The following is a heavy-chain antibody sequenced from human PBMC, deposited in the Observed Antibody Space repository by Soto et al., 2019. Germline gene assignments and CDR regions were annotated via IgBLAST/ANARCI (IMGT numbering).Heavy chain of an antibody. CDR2: IGGSGGNG. J-gene: IGHJ4*02. Sequence: EVQLLESGGGLVQPGGSLRLSCAASGFTFNAYAMTWVRQAPGKGLEWVSAIGGSGGNGYYAASVRGRFTISSDNSKDTVDLQMNSLRVEDTAVYYCARVASDYINSVDHWGQGILVSVSS. V-gene: IGHV3-23*01. D-gene: IGHD4-4*01. CDR3: ARVASDYINSVDH. CDR1: GFTFNAYA.